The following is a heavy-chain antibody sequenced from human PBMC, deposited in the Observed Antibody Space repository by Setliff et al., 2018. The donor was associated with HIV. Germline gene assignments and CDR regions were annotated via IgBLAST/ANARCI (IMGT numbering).Heavy chain of an antibody. CDR3: ARGYFGSSGFGFQH. CDR1: GYTFSNFG. D-gene: IGHD3-10*01. CDR2: INSGYGNT. V-gene: IGHV1-3*04. Sequence: ASVKVSCKASGYTFSNFGVHWVRQAPGQRPEWMGWINSGYGNTTYSQEFQGRVTVTRDTTASTVYMELRGLRTEDTAVYYCARGYFGSSGFGFQHWGQGTAVTVSS. J-gene: IGHJ1*01.